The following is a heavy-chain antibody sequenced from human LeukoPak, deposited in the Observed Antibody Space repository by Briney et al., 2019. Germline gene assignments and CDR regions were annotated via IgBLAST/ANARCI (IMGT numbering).Heavy chain of an antibody. CDR3: ARGSITMVRGVIIRGYYFDY. V-gene: IGHV3-53*01. J-gene: IGHJ4*02. CDR2: IYSGGST. D-gene: IGHD3-10*01. CDR1: GFTVSSNY. Sequence: GGSLRLSCAASGFTVSSNYMSWVRQAPGKGLEWVSVIYSGGSTYYADSVKGRFTISRDNSKNTLYLQMNRLRAEDTAVYYCARGSITMVRGVIIRGYYFDYWGQGTLVTVSS.